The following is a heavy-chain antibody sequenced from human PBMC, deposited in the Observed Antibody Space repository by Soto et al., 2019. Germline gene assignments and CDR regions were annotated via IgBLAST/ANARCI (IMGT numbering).Heavy chain of an antibody. J-gene: IGHJ5*02. D-gene: IGHD3-10*01. CDR1: GGSISNSTYY. V-gene: IGHV4-39*01. CDR3: LPYYYGSGSYRKWFDP. Sequence: SETLSLTCTVSGGSISNSTYYWGWIRQPPGKGLEWIGSIYFSGSTYYNPSLQSRVTISVDTSKNQFSLKLSSVTAADTAVYYCLPYYYGSGSYRKWFDPWGQGTLVTVSS. CDR2: IYFSGST.